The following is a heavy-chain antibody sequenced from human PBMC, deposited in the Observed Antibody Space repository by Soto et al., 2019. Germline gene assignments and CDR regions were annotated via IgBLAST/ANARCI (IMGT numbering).Heavy chain of an antibody. CDR3: ARGGSSGWIDY. V-gene: IGHV3-30-3*01. Sequence: QVQLVESGGGVVQPGRSLRLSCAASGFTFSSYAMHWVRQAPGKGLEWVAVISYDGSNKYYADSVKGRFTIPRDNSKNTLYLQMNSLRAEDTAVYYCARGGSSGWIDYWGQGTLVTVSS. D-gene: IGHD6-19*01. J-gene: IGHJ4*02. CDR1: GFTFSSYA. CDR2: ISYDGSNK.